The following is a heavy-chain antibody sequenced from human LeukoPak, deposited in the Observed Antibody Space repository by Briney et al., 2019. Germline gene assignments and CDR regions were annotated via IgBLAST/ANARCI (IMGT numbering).Heavy chain of an antibody. D-gene: IGHD4-23*01. J-gene: IGHJ4*02. Sequence: SVTVSCTASGGTFSSYAISWVRQAPGQGLEWMGGIIPIFGTANYAQKFQGRVTITADESTSTAYMELSSLRSEDTAVYYCARIYGGNSDSYFDYWGQGALVTVSS. V-gene: IGHV1-69*13. CDR2: IIPIFGTA. CDR1: GGTFSSYA. CDR3: ARIYGGNSDSYFDY.